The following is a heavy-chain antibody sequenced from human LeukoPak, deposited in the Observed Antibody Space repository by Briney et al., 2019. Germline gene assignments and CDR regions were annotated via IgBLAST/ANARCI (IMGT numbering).Heavy chain of an antibody. D-gene: IGHD3-9*01. V-gene: IGHV4-34*01. CDR1: GGSFSGYY. J-gene: IGHJ4*02. CDR3: ASAKAGYYDILTGYYI. Sequence: SETLSLTCAVYGGSFSGYYWSGIRQPPGKGLEWIGEINHSGSTNYNPSLKSRVTISVDTSKNQFSLKLSSVTAADTAVYYCASAKAGYYDILTGYYIWGQGTLVTVSS. CDR2: INHSGST.